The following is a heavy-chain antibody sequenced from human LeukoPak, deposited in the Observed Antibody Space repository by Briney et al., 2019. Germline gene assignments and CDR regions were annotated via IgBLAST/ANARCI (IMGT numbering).Heavy chain of an antibody. D-gene: IGHD3-10*01. V-gene: IGHV3-48*02. J-gene: IGHJ6*03. CDR3: ARDSGSDYNNYHYYYMDV. Sequence: GGSLRLSCAASGFTFSSYSMNWVPQAPGKGLEWVSYISTSSSVIYYADSVKGRFTISRDNAKNSLYLQMNSLRDEDSAVYYCARDSGSDYNNYHYYYMDVWGRGTTVTVSS. CDR2: ISTSSSVI. CDR1: GFTFSSYS.